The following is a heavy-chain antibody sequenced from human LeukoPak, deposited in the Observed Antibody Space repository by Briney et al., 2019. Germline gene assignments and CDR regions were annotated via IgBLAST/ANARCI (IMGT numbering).Heavy chain of an antibody. Sequence: ASVKVSCKASGYTFTGYYMHWVRQAPGQGLEWMGRINPNSGGTNCAQKFQGRVTMTRDTSISTAYMELSRLRSDDTAVYYCARDKVVVRRNWFDPWGQGTLVTVSS. J-gene: IGHJ5*02. CDR1: GYTFTGYY. CDR2: INPNSGGT. CDR3: ARDKVVVRRNWFDP. D-gene: IGHD2-15*01. V-gene: IGHV1-2*06.